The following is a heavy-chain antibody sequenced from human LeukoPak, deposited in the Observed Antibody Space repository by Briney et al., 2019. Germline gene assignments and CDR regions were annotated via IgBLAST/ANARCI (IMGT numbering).Heavy chain of an antibody. J-gene: IGHJ6*03. Sequence: GASVKVSCKASGDTFSGYYMHWVRQAPGQGLEWMGWIYPNSGGTNYAQKFQGRVTMTRDTSISTAYMELSRLRSDDTAVYYCAGPSGSTGGYYYYMDVWGKGTTVIVSS. CDR2: IYPNSGGT. CDR3: AGPSGSTGGYYYYMDV. D-gene: IGHD1-26*01. V-gene: IGHV1-2*02. CDR1: GDTFSGYY.